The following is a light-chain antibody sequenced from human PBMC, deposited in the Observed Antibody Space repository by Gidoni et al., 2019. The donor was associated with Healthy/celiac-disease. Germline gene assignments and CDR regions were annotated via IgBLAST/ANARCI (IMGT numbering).Light chain of an antibody. CDR3: QQSYSTPPGT. J-gene: IGKJ3*01. V-gene: IGKV1-39*01. CDR1: QSISSY. CDR2: AAS. Sequence: DIQMTQSQSSLSASVVDRVTITCRASQSISSYLNWYQQKPGKAPKLLIYAASSLQSGVPSRFSGSGSGTDFTLTISSLQPEDFATYYCQQSYSTPPGTFGPGTKVDIK.